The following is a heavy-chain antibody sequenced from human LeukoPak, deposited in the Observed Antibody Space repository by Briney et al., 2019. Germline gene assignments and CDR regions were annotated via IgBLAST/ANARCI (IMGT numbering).Heavy chain of an antibody. D-gene: IGHD4-17*01. CDR2: ISGSGGGT. Sequence: GGSLRLSCAASGFTFSSHGMSWVRQAPGKGLEWVSGISGSGGGTFYADSVRGRFTISRDNSKNTVYLQMNSLRAEDTAVYYCAKSATTVTSNFDYWGGGTLVTVSS. CDR3: AKSATTVTSNFDY. CDR1: GFTFSSHG. J-gene: IGHJ4*02. V-gene: IGHV3-23*01.